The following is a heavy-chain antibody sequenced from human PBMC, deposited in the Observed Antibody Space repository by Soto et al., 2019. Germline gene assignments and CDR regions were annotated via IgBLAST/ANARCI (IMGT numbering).Heavy chain of an antibody. Sequence: GGSLRLSCVASGFSFSNTGMHWVRQAPGKGLEWVAVISFDGTNRNYAESVKGRFTVSRDNLKYSLYLQINSLTPEDTAVYYCARDVSPHMNPSWFDPWGQETLVAASS. CDR1: GFSFSNTG. CDR3: ARDVSPHMNPSWFDP. J-gene: IGHJ5*02. CDR2: ISFDGTNR. V-gene: IGHV3-30*03.